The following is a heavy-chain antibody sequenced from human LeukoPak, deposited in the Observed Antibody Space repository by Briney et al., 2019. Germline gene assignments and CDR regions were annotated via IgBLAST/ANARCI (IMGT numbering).Heavy chain of an antibody. Sequence: ASVKVSCKASGYTFTSYDINWVRQATGQGLEWMGWMNPNSGNTGYAQKFQGRVTMTRNTSISTAYMELSSLRSEDTAVYYCARGAPDPYSSSWYTYYYYYYYMDVWDKGTTVTISS. CDR2: MNPNSGNT. D-gene: IGHD6-13*01. J-gene: IGHJ6*03. V-gene: IGHV1-8*01. CDR3: ARGAPDPYSSSWYTYYYYYYYMDV. CDR1: GYTFTSYD.